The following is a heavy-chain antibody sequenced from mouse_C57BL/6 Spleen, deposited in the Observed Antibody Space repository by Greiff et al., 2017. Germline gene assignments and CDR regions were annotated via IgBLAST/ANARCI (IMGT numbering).Heavy chain of an antibody. CDR2: ISSGGDYI. D-gene: IGHD2-1*01. Sequence: EVMLVESGEGLVKPGGSLKLSCAASGFTFSSYAMSWVRQTPETRLEWVAYISSGGDYIYYADTVKGRFTISRDNARNTLYLQMSSLKSEDTAMYYCTRDQRGIYYGNYKGSFDYWGQGTTLTVSS. J-gene: IGHJ2*01. CDR3: TRDQRGIYYGNYKGSFDY. CDR1: GFTFSSYA. V-gene: IGHV5-9-1*02.